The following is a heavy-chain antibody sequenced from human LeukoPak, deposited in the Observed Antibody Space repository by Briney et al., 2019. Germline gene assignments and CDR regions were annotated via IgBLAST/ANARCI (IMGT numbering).Heavy chain of an antibody. CDR2: IYTSGST. Sequence: SETLSLTCTVSGGSFSSHYWSWIRQPAGKGLEWIGRIYTSGSTNYNPSLKSRVTMSVDTSKNQFSLKLSSVTAADTAVYYCARDSYYYRSGTPFDYWGQGTLVTVSS. V-gene: IGHV4-4*07. J-gene: IGHJ4*02. CDR3: ARDSYYYRSGTPFDY. CDR1: GGSFSSHY. D-gene: IGHD3-10*01.